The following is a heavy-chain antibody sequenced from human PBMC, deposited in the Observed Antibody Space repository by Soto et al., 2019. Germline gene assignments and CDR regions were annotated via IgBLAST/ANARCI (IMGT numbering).Heavy chain of an antibody. CDR1: GDTFTSHW. CDR2: IYPADSDT. V-gene: IGHV5-51*01. D-gene: IGHD3-10*01. Sequence: PGESLKISCKGSGDTFTSHWIGWVRQMPGKGLELMGLIYPADSDTRYSPSFEGQVTISVDKSTSTAYLQWSSLKASDTAMYYCVRPQAKELGTIRGAFDIWGRGTKVTVSS. CDR3: VRPQAKELGTIRGAFDI. J-gene: IGHJ3*02.